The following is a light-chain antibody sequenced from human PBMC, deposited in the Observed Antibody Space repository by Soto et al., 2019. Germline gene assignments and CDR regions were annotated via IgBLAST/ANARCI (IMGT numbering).Light chain of an antibody. V-gene: IGLV2-23*02. CDR3: CSYAGSSASV. CDR1: SSDVGSYNL. Sequence: QSVLTQPASVSGSPGQSITISCTGTSSDVGSYNLVSWYQQHPGKAPKLMIYEISKRPSGVSNRFSGPKSGNTASLTISGLQAEDEADYYCCSYAGSSASVFGPGTKLTVL. J-gene: IGLJ1*01. CDR2: EIS.